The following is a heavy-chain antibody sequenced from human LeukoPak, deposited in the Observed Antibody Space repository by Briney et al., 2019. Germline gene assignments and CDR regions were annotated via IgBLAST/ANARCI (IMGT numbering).Heavy chain of an antibody. CDR2: ISSTSSTI. D-gene: IGHD7-27*01. Sequence: GGSLRLSCAASGFTFSGYWMHWVRQAPGKGLEWLSYISSTSSTIYYADSVKGRLTISRDNAKNSLYLHMNSLRGEDTAVYYCARGDWGSNFDYWGQGTLVTVSS. V-gene: IGHV3-48*01. J-gene: IGHJ4*02. CDR1: GFTFSGYW. CDR3: ARGDWGSNFDY.